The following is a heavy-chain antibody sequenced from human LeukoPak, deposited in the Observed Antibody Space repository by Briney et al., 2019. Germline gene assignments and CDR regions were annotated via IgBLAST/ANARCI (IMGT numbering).Heavy chain of an antibody. J-gene: IGHJ6*03. CDR3: ARGPYSSGWDYYYYMDV. V-gene: IGHV1-8*03. CDR2: MNPNSGNT. CDR1: GYTFTNHD. Sequence: ASVKVSCKTSGYTFTNHDINWVRQATGQGLEWMGWMNPNSGNTGYAQKFQGRVTITRNTSISTAYMELSSLRSEDTAVYYCARGPYSSGWDYYYYMDVWGKGTTVTVSS. D-gene: IGHD6-19*01.